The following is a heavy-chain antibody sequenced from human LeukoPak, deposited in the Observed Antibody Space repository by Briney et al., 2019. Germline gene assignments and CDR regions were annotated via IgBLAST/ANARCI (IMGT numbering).Heavy chain of an antibody. Sequence: GGSLRLSCAASGFTFSSYAMHWVRQAPGKGLEWVAVISYDGSNKYYADSVKGRFTISRDNSKNTLYLQMNSLRAEDTAVYYCARERTIDGGSYLPVDYFDYWGQGTLVTVSS. CDR3: ARERTIDGGSYLPVDYFDY. V-gene: IGHV3-30-3*01. D-gene: IGHD1-26*01. CDR1: GFTFSSYA. CDR2: ISYDGSNK. J-gene: IGHJ4*02.